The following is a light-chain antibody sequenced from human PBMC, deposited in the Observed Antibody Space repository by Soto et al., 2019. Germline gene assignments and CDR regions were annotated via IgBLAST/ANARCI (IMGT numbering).Light chain of an antibody. J-gene: IGKJ1*01. CDR1: QSVSSSY. V-gene: IGKV3-20*01. CDR2: GAS. Sequence: EIVLTQSPGTLSLSPGERPTLSCRASQSVSSSYLAWYQQKPGQAPRLLIYGASSRATGIPDRFSGSGSGTDFTLTISRLEPEDFAVYYCQQYGSSPFGQGTKVDIK. CDR3: QQYGSSP.